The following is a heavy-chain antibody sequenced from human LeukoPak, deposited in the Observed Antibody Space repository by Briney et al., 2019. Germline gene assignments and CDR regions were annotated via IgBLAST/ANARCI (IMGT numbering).Heavy chain of an antibody. J-gene: IGHJ4*02. CDR1: GFTFSSYG. V-gene: IGHV3-30*02. CDR3: AKTGFGVCSSTSCHLI. CDR2: IRYDGSNK. Sequence: GGSLRLSCAASGFTFSSYGMHWVGQAPGKRLGWVAFIRYDGSNKYYADSVKGRFTISRDNSKNTLYLQMNSLRAEDTAVYYCAKTGFGVCSSTSCHLIWGQGTLLTVSS. D-gene: IGHD2-2*01.